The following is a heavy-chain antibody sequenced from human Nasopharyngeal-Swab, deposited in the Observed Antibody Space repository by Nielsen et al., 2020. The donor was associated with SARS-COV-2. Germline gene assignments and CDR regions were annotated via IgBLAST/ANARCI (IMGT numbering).Heavy chain of an antibody. CDR2: FNTDGSST. V-gene: IGHV3-74*01. CDR3: TIDFDNPAGY. D-gene: IGHD3-22*01. CDR1: GFIFSSHW. J-gene: IGHJ4*02. Sequence: GESLKISCTASGFIFSSHWIHWVRQAPGKGLVWVSRFNTDGSSTSYADSVKGRFTVSRNNAENTVHLQMNSLGAEDTAVYYCTIDFDNPAGYWGQGTLVTVSS.